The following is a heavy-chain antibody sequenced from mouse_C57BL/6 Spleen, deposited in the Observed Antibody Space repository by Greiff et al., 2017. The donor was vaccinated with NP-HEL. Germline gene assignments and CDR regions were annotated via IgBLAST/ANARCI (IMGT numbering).Heavy chain of an antibody. V-gene: IGHV1-64*01. CDR3: ALQGDSQAWFAY. Sequence: QVQLQQPGAELVKPGASVKLSCKASGYTFTSYWMHWVKQRPGQGLEWIGMIHPNSGSTNYNEKFKSKATLTVDKSSSTAYMQLSSLTSEDSAVYYCALQGDSQAWFAYWGQGTLVTVSA. D-gene: IGHD2-10*01. CDR2: IHPNSGST. CDR1: GYTFTSYW. J-gene: IGHJ3*01.